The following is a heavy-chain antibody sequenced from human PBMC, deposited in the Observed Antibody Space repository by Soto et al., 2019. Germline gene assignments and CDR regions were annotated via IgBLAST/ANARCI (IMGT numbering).Heavy chain of an antibody. D-gene: IGHD3-3*01. CDR2: FDPEDGET. V-gene: IGHV1-24*01. CDR1: GYTLTELS. J-gene: IGHJ5*02. Sequence: ASVKVSCKVSGYTLTELSMHWVRQAPGKGLEWMGGFDPEDGETIYAQKFQGRVTMTEDTSTDTAHMELSSLRSEDTAVYYCATDGLHVLRFLEWLPWFDPWGQGTLVTVS. CDR3: ATDGLHVLRFLEWLPWFDP.